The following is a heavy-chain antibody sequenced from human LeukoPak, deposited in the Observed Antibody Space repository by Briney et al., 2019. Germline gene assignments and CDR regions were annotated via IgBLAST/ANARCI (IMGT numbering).Heavy chain of an antibody. CDR1: GFTFSSYG. CDR3: AKLWTIRVQIGDY. Sequence: GGSLRLSCAVSGFTFSSYGMHWVRQAPGKGLEWVSAISGNGDTTYYADSVKGRFTISRDNSKNTLYLQMSSLRAEDTAVYYCAKLWTIRVQIGDYWGQGTLVTVSS. J-gene: IGHJ4*02. V-gene: IGHV3-23*01. CDR2: ISGNGDTT. D-gene: IGHD5-12*01.